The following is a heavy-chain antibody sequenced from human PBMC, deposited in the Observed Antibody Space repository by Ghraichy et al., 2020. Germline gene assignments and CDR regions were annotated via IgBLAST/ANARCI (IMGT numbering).Heavy chain of an antibody. D-gene: IGHD2-8*01. CDR2: IYWNDDK. CDR3: AHTGRVYVNPLYNWFDP. CDR1: GFSLSTSGVG. V-gene: IGHV2-5*01. Sequence: SGPTLVKPTQTLTLTCTFSGFSLSTSGVGVGWIRQPPGKALEWLALIYWNDDKRYSPSLKSRLTITKDTSKNQVVLTMTNMDPVDTATYYCAHTGRVYVNPLYNWFDPWGQGTLVTVSS. J-gene: IGHJ5*02.